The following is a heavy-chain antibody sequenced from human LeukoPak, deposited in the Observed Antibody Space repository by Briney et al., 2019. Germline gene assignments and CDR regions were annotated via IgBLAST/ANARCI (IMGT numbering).Heavy chain of an antibody. D-gene: IGHD6-13*01. CDR2: VSGSGGST. CDR3: AAPRTRIAAAANFDY. J-gene: IGHJ4*02. Sequence: GGSLRLSCAASGFTFSSYAMSWVRQAPGKGLEWVSAVSGSGGSTYYADSVKGRFTISRDNSKNTLYLQMNSLRAEDTAVYYCAAPRTRIAAAANFDYWGQGTLVTVSS. CDR1: GFTFSSYA. V-gene: IGHV3-23*01.